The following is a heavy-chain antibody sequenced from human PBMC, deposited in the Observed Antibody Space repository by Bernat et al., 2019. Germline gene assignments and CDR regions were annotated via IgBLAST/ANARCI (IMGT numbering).Heavy chain of an antibody. CDR3: ASWGYSSGWYFDY. D-gene: IGHD6-19*01. CDR2: INSHGSST. CDR1: GFTFSSYW. Sequence: EVQLVESGGGLVQPGGSLRLSCAASGFTFSSYWMHWVRQAPGKGLVWVSRINSHGSSTSYADSVKGRFTISRDNAKNTLYLQMNSLRAEDTAVYYCASWGYSSGWYFDYWGQGTLVTVSS. V-gene: IGHV3-74*01. J-gene: IGHJ4*02.